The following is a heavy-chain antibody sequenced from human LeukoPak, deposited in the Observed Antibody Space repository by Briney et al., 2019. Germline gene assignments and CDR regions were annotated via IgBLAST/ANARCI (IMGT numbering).Heavy chain of an antibody. CDR3: ARDLSGSQGHAFDI. CDR2: INPNSGGT. CDR1: GYTFTGYH. Sequence: ASGKASCKASGYTFTGYHMHWVRQAPGQGLESMGWINPNSGGTNYAQKFQGRVTMTRVTSISTAYMELSRLRSDDTAVYYCARDLSGSQGHAFDIWGQGKRVTVS. D-gene: IGHD1-26*01. J-gene: IGHJ3*02. V-gene: IGHV1-2*02.